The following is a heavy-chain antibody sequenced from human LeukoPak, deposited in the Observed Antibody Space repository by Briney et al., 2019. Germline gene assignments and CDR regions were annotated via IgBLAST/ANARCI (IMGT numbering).Heavy chain of an antibody. Sequence: ASVKVSCKTSGDSFTSYGISWVRQAPGQGLEWMGWISAYNGNINYAQKLQGRVTMTTDTYTSTAYMELRSLRSDATAVYYCARDRGGSGYYYYYQYIDLWGKGTTVTVSS. J-gene: IGHJ6*03. V-gene: IGHV1-18*01. D-gene: IGHD3-22*01. CDR3: ARDRGGSGYYYYYQYIDL. CDR2: ISAYNGNI. CDR1: GDSFTSYG.